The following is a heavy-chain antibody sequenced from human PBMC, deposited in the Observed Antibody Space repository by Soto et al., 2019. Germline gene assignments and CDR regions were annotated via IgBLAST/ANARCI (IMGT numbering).Heavy chain of an antibody. CDR2: ISGSGGST. Sequence: GGSLRLSCAASGFTFSSYAMSWVRQAPGKGLEWVSAISGSGGSTYYADSVKGRFTISRDNSKNTLYLQMNSLRAEDTAVYYCAKDDGWIQLWLPFFDYWGQGTLVTVSS. CDR3: AKDDGWIQLWLPFFDY. J-gene: IGHJ4*02. CDR1: GFTFSSYA. D-gene: IGHD5-18*01. V-gene: IGHV3-23*01.